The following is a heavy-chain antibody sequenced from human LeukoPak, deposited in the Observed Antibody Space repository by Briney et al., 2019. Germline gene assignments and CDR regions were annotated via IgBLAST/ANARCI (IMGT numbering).Heavy chain of an antibody. J-gene: IGHJ4*02. V-gene: IGHV4-30-4*08. CDR2: IYYGGST. CDR3: AREADWNDATLDFDY. D-gene: IGHD1-1*01. CDR1: GGSISSGEYY. Sequence: PSETLSLTCAVSGGSISSGEYYWSWIRQPPGMGLEWIGYIYYGGSTYYNPSLKSRVTISVDTSKNQFSLKLSSVTAADTAVYYCAREADWNDATLDFDYWGQGTLVTVSS.